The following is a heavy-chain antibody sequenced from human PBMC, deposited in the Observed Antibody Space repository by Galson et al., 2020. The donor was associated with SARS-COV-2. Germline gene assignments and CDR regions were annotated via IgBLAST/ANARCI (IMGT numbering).Heavy chain of an antibody. CDR3: AKGPYCSPTSCFTVGAFDF. J-gene: IGHJ3*01. CDR1: GFTFAYYA. D-gene: IGHD2-2*01. V-gene: IGHV3-23*01. Sequence: GGSLRLSCAASGFTFAYYAMTWVRQAPGKGLEWVSSLSGSANSTNYADSMKGRCTISRDNSRNTLHLQMASLGAADTAIYYCAKGPYCSPTSCFTVGAFDFWGHGTMVTVS. CDR2: LSGSANST.